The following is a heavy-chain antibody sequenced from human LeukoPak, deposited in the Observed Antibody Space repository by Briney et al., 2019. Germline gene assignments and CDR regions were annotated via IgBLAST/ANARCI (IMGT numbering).Heavy chain of an antibody. CDR1: GFTFSSYA. V-gene: IGHV3-30-3*01. D-gene: IGHD6-6*01. Sequence: KAGRSLRLSCAASGFTFSSYAMHWVRQAPGKGLEWVAVISYDGSNKYYADSVKGRFTISRDNSKNTLYLQMNSLRAEDTAVYYCARASSSRALQHWGQGTLVTVSS. CDR2: ISYDGSNK. J-gene: IGHJ1*01. CDR3: ARASSSRALQH.